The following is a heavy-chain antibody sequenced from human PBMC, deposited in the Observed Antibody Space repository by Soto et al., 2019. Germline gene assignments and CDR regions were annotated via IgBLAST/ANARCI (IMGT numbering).Heavy chain of an antibody. CDR3: ASSPTDVGGTTSYFDY. V-gene: IGHV3-23*01. Sequence: GGSLRLSCAASGFTFSRYAMSWVRQAPGKGLEWVSSISTSDHTTYYADSVKGRFTISTDNSKNTLYVQMNGLRVEDTAVYYCASSPTDVGGTTSYFDYWGQRALVTVSS. D-gene: IGHD4-4*01. CDR1: GFTFSRYA. J-gene: IGHJ4*02. CDR2: ISTSDHTT.